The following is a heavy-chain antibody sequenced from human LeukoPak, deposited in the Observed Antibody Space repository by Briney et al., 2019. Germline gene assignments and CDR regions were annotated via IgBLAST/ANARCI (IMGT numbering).Heavy chain of an antibody. CDR2: ISGRGDRT. Sequence: GSLRLSCAASGFTFSSYAMSWVRQAPGKGLEWVSAISGRGDRTYYADSVKGRLTISRDNSKTPLYLQMNSLRAEDRAVYYCAKEQTSSGFFDYWGQGTLVTVSS. CDR1: GFTFSSYA. D-gene: IGHD2-2*01. J-gene: IGHJ4*02. CDR3: AKEQTSSGFFDY. V-gene: IGHV3-23*01.